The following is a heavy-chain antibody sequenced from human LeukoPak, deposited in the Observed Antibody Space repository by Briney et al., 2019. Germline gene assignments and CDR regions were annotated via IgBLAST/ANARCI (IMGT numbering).Heavy chain of an antibody. Sequence: ASVKVSCKASGYTFFSYGITWVRQAPGQGLEWMGWISVYNGDTDYAQKFQGRLTVITDTSTSTAYMELRSLRSDDTAVYYCASNTGSDSSGYTYWGQGTLVTVSS. J-gene: IGHJ4*02. CDR3: ASNTGSDSSGYTY. V-gene: IGHV1-18*01. CDR1: GYTFFSYG. CDR2: ISVYNGDT. D-gene: IGHD3-22*01.